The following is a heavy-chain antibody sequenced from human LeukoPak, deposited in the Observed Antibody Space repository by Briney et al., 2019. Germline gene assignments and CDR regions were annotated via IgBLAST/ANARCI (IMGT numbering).Heavy chain of an antibody. CDR2: IYTSGST. V-gene: IGHV4-4*07. D-gene: IGHD2-15*01. CDR1: GGSISSYY. CDR3: ARDLGCSGGSCYLGKYWFDP. J-gene: IGHJ5*02. Sequence: SETLSLTCTVSGGSISSYYWSWIRQPAGKGLEWIGRIYTSGSTNYNPSLKSRVTMSVDTSKNQFSLKLSSVTAADTAVYYCARDLGCSGGSCYLGKYWFDPWGQGTLVTVSS.